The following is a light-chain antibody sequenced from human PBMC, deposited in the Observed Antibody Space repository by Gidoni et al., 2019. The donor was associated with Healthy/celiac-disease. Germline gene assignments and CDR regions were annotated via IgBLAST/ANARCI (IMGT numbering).Light chain of an antibody. V-gene: IGKV3-20*01. Sequence: DIVLTQSPGTLSLSPGEIATLSCKASQSVSRNYLVWYQQTPGQAPRLLIFGASSRATGIPARFSGSGSGTDFTRTISRLEPEDFAVYYCQQYGSSPYTFGQGTKLEIK. CDR2: GAS. CDR3: QQYGSSPYT. J-gene: IGKJ2*01. CDR1: QSVSRNY.